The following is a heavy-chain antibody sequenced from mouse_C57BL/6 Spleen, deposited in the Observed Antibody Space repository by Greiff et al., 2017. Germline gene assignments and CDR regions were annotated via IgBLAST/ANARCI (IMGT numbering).Heavy chain of an antibody. CDR2: IYPSDSET. J-gene: IGHJ1*03. D-gene: IGHD3-1*01. V-gene: IGHV1-61*01. Sequence: QVQLKQPGAELVRPGSSVKLSCKASGYTFTSYWMDWVKQRPGQGLEWIGNIYPSDSETHYNQKFKDKATLTVDKSSSTAYMQLSSLTSEDSAVYYCARSGPWYFDVWGTGTTVTVSS. CDR3: ARSGPWYFDV. CDR1: GYTFTSYW.